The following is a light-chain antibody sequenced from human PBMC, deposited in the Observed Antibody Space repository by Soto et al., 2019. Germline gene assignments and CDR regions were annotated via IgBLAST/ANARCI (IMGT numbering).Light chain of an antibody. CDR3: QQSYSTPHT. CDR2: APS. Sequence: DIQMTQSPSSLSASVGDRVTIACRASQTVSTYLNWYQQKPGKAPKLLIYAPSSLQSGVPSRFSGSGSGTDFTLTISSLQPEDFATYYCQQSYSTPHTFGGGTKVEIK. V-gene: IGKV1-39*01. CDR1: QTVSTY. J-gene: IGKJ4*01.